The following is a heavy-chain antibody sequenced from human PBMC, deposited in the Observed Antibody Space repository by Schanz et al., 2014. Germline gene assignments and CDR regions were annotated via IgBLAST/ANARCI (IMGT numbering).Heavy chain of an antibody. CDR3: AKSGNKHLVLFGQ. CDR2: INAGTGNT. Sequence: QVQLVQSGGEMKKPGASVKVSCKASGYSFTPFPIHWVRQAPGQRLEWMGWINAGTGNTEYSQKFQGRVTITRDTITSTGYKEGSRLRSESPAGDFLAKSGNKHLVLFGQRGQGTLVTVSS. V-gene: IGHV1-3*01. CDR1: GYSFTPFP. D-gene: IGHD6-13*01. J-gene: IGHJ4*02.